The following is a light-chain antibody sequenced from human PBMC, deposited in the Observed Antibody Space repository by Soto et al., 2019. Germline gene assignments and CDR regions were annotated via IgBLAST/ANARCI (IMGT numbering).Light chain of an antibody. CDR2: EGS. J-gene: IGLJ1*01. Sequence: QSALTQPASVSGSPGQSITISCTGTSRDVGNYNLVSWYQQHPGKAPKLMISEGSKRPSGVSNRFSGSKSGNTASLTISGLQAEDEADYYCCSYVGTKTLYVFGTGTKLTVL. CDR1: SRDVGNYNL. CDR3: CSYVGTKTLYV. V-gene: IGLV2-23*01.